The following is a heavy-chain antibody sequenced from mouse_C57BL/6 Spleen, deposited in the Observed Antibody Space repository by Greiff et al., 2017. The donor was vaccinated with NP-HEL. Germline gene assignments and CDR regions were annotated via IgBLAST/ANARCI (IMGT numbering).Heavy chain of an antibody. V-gene: IGHV5-17*01. Sequence: EVMLVESGGGLVKPGGSLKLSCAASGFTFSDYGMHWVRQAPEKGLEWVAYISSGSSTIYYADTVKGRFTISIDNAKNTLFLQMTSLRSEDTAMYYCARRYDYDDAMDYWGQGTSVTVSS. J-gene: IGHJ4*01. CDR2: ISSGSSTI. CDR1: GFTFSDYG. D-gene: IGHD2-4*01. CDR3: ARRYDYDDAMDY.